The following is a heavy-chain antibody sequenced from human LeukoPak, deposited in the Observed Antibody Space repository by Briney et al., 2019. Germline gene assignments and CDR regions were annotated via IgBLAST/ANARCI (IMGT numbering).Heavy chain of an antibody. CDR2: IYHSGRT. J-gene: IGHJ6*03. Sequence: PSGTLSLTCAVSGGSISSSNWWSWVRQPPGKGLEWIGEIYHSGRTNYNPSLKSRVTTSVDTSKNQFSLKLTSVTAADTAVYYCARAYYDTAYYYMDVWGKGTTVTVSS. D-gene: IGHD3-22*01. V-gene: IGHV4-4*02. CDR3: ARAYYDTAYYYMDV. CDR1: GGSISSSNW.